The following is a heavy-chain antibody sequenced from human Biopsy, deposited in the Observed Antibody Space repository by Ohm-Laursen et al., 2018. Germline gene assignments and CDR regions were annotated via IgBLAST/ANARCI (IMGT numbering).Heavy chain of an antibody. J-gene: IGHJ5*02. CDR1: GGSISNNNYY. CDR3: EREYDTSGYYYVS. Sequence: GTLSLTCTVSGGSISNNNYYWGWIRQPPGKGLEWIGSIFYRGSTHYKPSLKSRVNISVETSKNQFSLKLDSVTAADTAVYYCEREYDTSGYYYVSWGQGTLVTVSS. D-gene: IGHD3-22*01. V-gene: IGHV4-39*01. CDR2: IFYRGST.